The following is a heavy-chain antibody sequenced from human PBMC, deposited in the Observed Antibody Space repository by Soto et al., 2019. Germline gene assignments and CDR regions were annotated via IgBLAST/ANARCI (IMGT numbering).Heavy chain of an antibody. J-gene: IGHJ4*02. CDR1: GGSISSYY. V-gene: IGHV4-59*01. CDR3: ARAPYGDYVESFDY. Sequence: SETLSLTCTVSGGSISSYYWSWIRQPPGQGLEGIGYIYYGGSTNYNPSLKSRVSISVATSKNQFSLKLSSVTAADTAVYYCARAPYGDYVESFDYWGQGTLVTVSS. D-gene: IGHD4-17*01. CDR2: IYYGGST.